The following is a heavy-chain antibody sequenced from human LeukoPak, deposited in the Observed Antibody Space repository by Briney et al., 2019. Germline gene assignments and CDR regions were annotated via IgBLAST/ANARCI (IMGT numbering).Heavy chain of an antibody. CDR3: ARDSIAAAGGDY. V-gene: IGHV3-20*04. J-gene: IGHJ4*02. Sequence: SGGSLRLSCAASGFTFDDYGMSWVRQAPGKGLEWVSGINWNGGSTGYADSVKGRFTISRDNAKNSLYLQMNSLRAEDTAVYYCARDSIAAAGGDYWGQGTLVTVSS. CDR2: INWNGGST. CDR1: GFTFDDYG. D-gene: IGHD6-13*01.